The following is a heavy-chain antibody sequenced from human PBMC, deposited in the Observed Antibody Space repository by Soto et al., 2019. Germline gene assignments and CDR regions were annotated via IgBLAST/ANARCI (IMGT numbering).Heavy chain of an antibody. CDR3: ASGEGQNGRDTRFDY. J-gene: IGHJ4*02. D-gene: IGHD3-10*01. CDR1: GITFTNHG. Sequence: QMQLVESGGGVVQPGRSLRLSCVASGITFTNHGIHWVRQAPGKGLEWVADISYNGIDKWYADSVKGRFTISRDNFRDTVYLQMNGLRPEDTAVYYCASGEGQNGRDTRFDYWGQGTLVTVSS. CDR2: ISYNGIDK. V-gene: IGHV3-30*03.